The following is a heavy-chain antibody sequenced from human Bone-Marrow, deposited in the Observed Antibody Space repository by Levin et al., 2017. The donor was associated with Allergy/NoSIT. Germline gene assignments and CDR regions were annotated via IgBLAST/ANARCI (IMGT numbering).Heavy chain of an antibody. D-gene: IGHD4-17*01. CDR2: IYYSGST. CDR3: ARDGHYGDYFDY. Sequence: SQTLSLTCTVSGGSISSYYWSWIRQPPGKGLEWIGYIYYSGSTNYNPSLKSRVTISVDTSKNQFSLKLSSVTAADTAVYYCARDGHYGDYFDYWGQGTLVTVSS. J-gene: IGHJ4*02. V-gene: IGHV4-59*01. CDR1: GGSISSYY.